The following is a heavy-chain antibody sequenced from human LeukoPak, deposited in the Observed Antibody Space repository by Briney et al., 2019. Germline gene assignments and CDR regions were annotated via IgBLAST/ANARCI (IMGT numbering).Heavy chain of an antibody. J-gene: IGHJ6*03. CDR2: ISSSGSTI. CDR3: ARDPYSGAYGDTYYYYMDV. CDR1: GFTFSSYE. V-gene: IGHV3-48*03. Sequence: GGSLRLSCAASGFTFSSYEMNWVRQAPGKGLEWVSYISSSGSTIYYADSVKGRFTISRDNARNSLYLQMNSLRAEDTAVYYCARDPYSGAYGDTYYYYMDVWGKGTTVTISS. D-gene: IGHD1-26*01.